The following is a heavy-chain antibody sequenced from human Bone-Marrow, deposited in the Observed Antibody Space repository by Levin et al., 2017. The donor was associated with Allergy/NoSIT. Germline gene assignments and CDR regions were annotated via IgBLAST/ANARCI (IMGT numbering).Heavy chain of an antibody. J-gene: IGHJ4*02. V-gene: IGHV1-46*01. CDR2: IDPSGGST. CDR1: GYTFTSYY. Sequence: VKVSCTASGYTFTSYYMHWVRQAPGQGPEWMGMIDPSGGSTTYAQKFQGRVTLTRDTSTSTVYTELNSLTSEDTAVYYCARGRSGSYHNPIDYWGQGTLVTVSS. CDR3: ARGRSGSYHNPIDY. D-gene: IGHD1-26*01.